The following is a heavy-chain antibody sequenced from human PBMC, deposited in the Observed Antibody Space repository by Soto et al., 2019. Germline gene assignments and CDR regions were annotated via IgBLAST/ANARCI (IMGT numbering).Heavy chain of an antibody. Sequence: GGSLRLSCAASGFTFSSYSMSWVRQAPGKGLEWVSSISSSSSYIYYADSVKGRFTISRDNAKNSLYLQMNSLRAEDTAVYYCARETVRATCGMDVWGQGTTVTVSS. CDR1: GFTFSSYS. CDR2: ISSSSSYI. V-gene: IGHV3-21*01. J-gene: IGHJ6*02. D-gene: IGHD5-12*01. CDR3: ARETVRATCGMDV.